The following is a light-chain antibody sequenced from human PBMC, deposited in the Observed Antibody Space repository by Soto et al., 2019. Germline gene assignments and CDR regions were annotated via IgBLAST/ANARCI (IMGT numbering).Light chain of an antibody. V-gene: IGKV1-12*01. Sequence: DIQMTQPPSSVSASVGDTVTITCRASQGVSDWLAWYQQKPGKAPKLLIYAASILQSGVPSRFRGSGSWTDFTLTITALLPEDFATSYCQRGHIFPVIFGGGTKV. CDR2: AAS. CDR1: QGVSDW. J-gene: IGKJ4*01. CDR3: QRGHIFPVI.